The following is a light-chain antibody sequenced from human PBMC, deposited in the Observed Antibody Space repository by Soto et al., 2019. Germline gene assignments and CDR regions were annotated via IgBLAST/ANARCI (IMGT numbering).Light chain of an antibody. Sequence: EVLMTQSPATLSVSPGEKATLSCWASETVATNLAWYQQKPGQAPRLLISGASTRAAGISDRFRGSGSGTEFTLTTSSLRSEDSGIYYCQQYFEWPPMTFGQGTKVEI. CDR2: GAS. J-gene: IGKJ1*01. CDR3: QQYFEWPPMT. CDR1: ETVATN. V-gene: IGKV3-15*01.